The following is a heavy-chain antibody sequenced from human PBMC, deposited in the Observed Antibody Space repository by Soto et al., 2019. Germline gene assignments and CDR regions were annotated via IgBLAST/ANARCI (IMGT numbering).Heavy chain of an antibody. CDR1: GFTFRSYW. J-gene: IGHJ4*02. CDR2: IKNDGSIT. CDR3: AKDLSSVPEY. V-gene: IGHV3-74*01. Sequence: EVLLVESGGGLVQPGGSLRLSCAASGFTFRSYWMYWVRQAPGKGLEWVSRIKNDGSITSYADSVKGRFTVSRDNARDTLYLQMNSLRVEDTAVYYCAKDLSSVPEYWGQGTLVTVSS. D-gene: IGHD1-26*01.